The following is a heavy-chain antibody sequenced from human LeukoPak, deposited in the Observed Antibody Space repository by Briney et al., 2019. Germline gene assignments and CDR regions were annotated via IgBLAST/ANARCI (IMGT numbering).Heavy chain of an antibody. V-gene: IGHV1-2*02. CDR3: ARRPDFGTNIIGA. CDR2: INPNTGGT. D-gene: IGHD1-14*01. CDR1: GNTFTGYY. Sequence: ASVKVSCKASGNTFTGYYMHWVRQAPGQGLEWMGWINPNTGGTNYAQKFQGRVTMTRDTSISTVYMELSSLRSDDTAVYYCARRPDFGTNIIGAWGQGTLVTVYS. J-gene: IGHJ5*02.